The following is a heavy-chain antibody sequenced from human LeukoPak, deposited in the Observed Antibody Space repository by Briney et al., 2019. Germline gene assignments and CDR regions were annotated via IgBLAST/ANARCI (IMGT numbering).Heavy chain of an antibody. J-gene: IGHJ4*02. Sequence: GGSLRLSCTASGFIFGDYAMTWVRQAPGKGLEWVSAITGSGTFTDYADSVKGRFTISRDNSKNTLYLQMNSLRAEDTAIYYCAKRSAESSGYFDSWGQGTLVTVSS. CDR1: GFIFGDYA. CDR3: AKRSAESSGYFDS. D-gene: IGHD6-19*01. CDR2: ITGSGTFT. V-gene: IGHV3-23*01.